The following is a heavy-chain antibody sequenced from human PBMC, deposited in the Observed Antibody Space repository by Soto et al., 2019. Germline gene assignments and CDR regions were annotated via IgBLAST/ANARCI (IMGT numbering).Heavy chain of an antibody. V-gene: IGHV5-51*01. D-gene: IGHD3-16*01. CDR3: TKGATSYFDS. CDR1: GYRFSSSW. J-gene: IGHJ4*02. Sequence: GESLKISCQGTGYRFSSSWIGWARQKPGKGLEWLGNVYPGDSGVRYSPAFEGQVTISADNSSNTAYLQLLNLKASDTAIYSCTKGATSYFDSWGQGTRVTVSS. CDR2: VYPGDSGV.